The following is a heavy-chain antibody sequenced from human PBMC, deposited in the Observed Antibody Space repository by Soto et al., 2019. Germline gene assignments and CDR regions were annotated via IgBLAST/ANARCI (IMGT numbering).Heavy chain of an antibody. V-gene: IGHV4-59*01. CDR2: IYYSGSS. Sequence: PSETLSLTCTVSGVSITSYYWSWIRQPPGKGLEWIGYIYYSGSSNYNPSLKSRVTISVDTSKNQFSLNLSSVTAADTAVYYCARYRGGSFYFDYWGQGTLVTVSS. CDR3: ARYRGGSFYFDY. J-gene: IGHJ4*02. CDR1: GVSITSYY. D-gene: IGHD1-26*01.